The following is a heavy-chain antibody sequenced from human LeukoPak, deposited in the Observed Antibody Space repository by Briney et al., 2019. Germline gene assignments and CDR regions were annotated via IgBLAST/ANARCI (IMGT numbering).Heavy chain of an antibody. J-gene: IGHJ3*02. CDR2: IIPIFGTA. CDR1: GATFSSYA. D-gene: IGHD6-13*01. Sequence: SVKVSCKASGATFSSYAISWVRRAPGQGLEWMGGIIPIFGTANYAQKFQGRVTITTDESTSTAYMELSRLSSEDTAVYYCRTPPVQAREIVEAAGYDAFDIWGQGTMVTVSS. V-gene: IGHV1-69*05. CDR3: RTPPVQAREIVEAAGYDAFDI.